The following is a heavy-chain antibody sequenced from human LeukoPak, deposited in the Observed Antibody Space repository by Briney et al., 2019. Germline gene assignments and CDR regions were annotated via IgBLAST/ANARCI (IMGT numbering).Heavy chain of an antibody. D-gene: IGHD6-13*01. J-gene: IGHJ6*03. CDR3: ARHGAAGYYYYYYYMDV. CDR2: IYPGDSDT. V-gene: IGHV5-51*01. CDR1: GYSFTTFW. Sequence: GESLKISCKGSGYSFTTFWIGWVRQMPGKGLEYMGIIYPGDSDTRYSPSFQGQVTISADKSISTAYLQWSSLKASDTAMYYCARHGAAGYYYYYYYMDVWGKGTTVTVSS.